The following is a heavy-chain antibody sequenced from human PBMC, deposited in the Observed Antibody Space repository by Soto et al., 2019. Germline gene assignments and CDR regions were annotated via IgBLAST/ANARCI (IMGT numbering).Heavy chain of an antibody. CDR3: ATESGSTYGYFDH. CDR1: GGSVTSDEDY. Sequence: SETLSLTCTVSGGSVTSDEDYWTWIRQSPGKGLEWIGYISNSGSTGYSPSLKTRLSMSVDRSKNQFTLRLTSVTAADTAVYFCATESGSTYGYFDHWGQGTQVTVSS. CDR2: ISNSGST. V-gene: IGHV4-30-4*01. D-gene: IGHD5-18*01. J-gene: IGHJ4*02.